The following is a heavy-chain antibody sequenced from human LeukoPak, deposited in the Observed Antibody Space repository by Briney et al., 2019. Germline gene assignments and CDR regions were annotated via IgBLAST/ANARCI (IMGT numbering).Heavy chain of an antibody. D-gene: IGHD6-6*01. CDR2: IYTSGST. Sequence: SETLSLTCTVSGGSISSYYWSWIRQPAGKGLEWIGRIYTSGSTNYNPSLKSRVIMSVDTSKNQFSLKLSSVTAADTAVYYCARDPQGGIAARSSFDYWGQGTLVTVSS. CDR3: ARDPQGGIAARSSFDY. J-gene: IGHJ4*02. V-gene: IGHV4-4*07. CDR1: GGSISSYY.